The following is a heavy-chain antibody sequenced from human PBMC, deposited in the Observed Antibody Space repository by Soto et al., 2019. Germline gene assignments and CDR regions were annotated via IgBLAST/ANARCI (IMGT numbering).Heavy chain of an antibody. Sequence: QVQLQESGPGLVKPSGTLSLTCAVSGGSISSSNWWSWVRQPPGKGLEWIGEIYHSGSTNYNPSLKSRVTIAVDKSKNQFSLKLSSVTAADTAVYYCARRGRFLEWTNTFDYWGQGTLVTVSS. D-gene: IGHD3-3*01. CDR3: ARRGRFLEWTNTFDY. CDR1: GGSISSSNW. V-gene: IGHV4-4*02. J-gene: IGHJ4*02. CDR2: IYHSGST.